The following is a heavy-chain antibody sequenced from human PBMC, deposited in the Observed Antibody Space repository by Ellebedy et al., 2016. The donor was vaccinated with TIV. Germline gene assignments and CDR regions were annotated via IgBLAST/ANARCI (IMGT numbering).Heavy chain of an antibody. Sequence: SVKVSXKASGDTFSNYAFSWVRQAPGQGLEWMGGIIPVLDTANVAEKFQGRITFSADESTSTAYMDLSSLRSEDTAVYYCARTLSAFKHYYFDYWGQGTLVTVSS. CDR2: IIPVLDTA. CDR3: ARTLSAFKHYYFDY. V-gene: IGHV1-69*13. D-gene: IGHD1-26*01. J-gene: IGHJ4*02. CDR1: GDTFSNYA.